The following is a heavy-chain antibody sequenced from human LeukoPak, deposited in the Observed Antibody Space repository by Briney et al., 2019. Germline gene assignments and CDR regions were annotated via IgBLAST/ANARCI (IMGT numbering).Heavy chain of an antibody. CDR1: GFTFSSYA. CDR3: ATLRGGNNWFDP. CDR2: IRYDGSNK. V-gene: IGHV3-30*02. J-gene: IGHJ5*02. Sequence: GGSLRLSCAASGFTFSSYAMSWVRQAPGKGLEWVAFIRYDGSNKYYADSVKGRFTISRDNSKNTLYLQMNSLRAEDTAVYYCATLRGGNNWFDPWGQGTLVTVSS. D-gene: IGHD3-16*01.